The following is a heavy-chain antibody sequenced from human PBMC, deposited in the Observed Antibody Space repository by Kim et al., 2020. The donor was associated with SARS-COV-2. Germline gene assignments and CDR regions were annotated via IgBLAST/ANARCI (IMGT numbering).Heavy chain of an antibody. D-gene: IGHD6-13*01. Sequence: SVKVSCKASGGTFSSYAISWVRQAPGQGLEWMGGIIPIFGTANYAQKFQGRVTITADESTSTAYMELSSLRSEDTAVYYCATSRSSSWYGGCFDYWGQGTLVTVSS. CDR3: ATSRSSSWYGGCFDY. J-gene: IGHJ4*02. CDR2: IIPIFGTA. CDR1: GGTFSSYA. V-gene: IGHV1-69*13.